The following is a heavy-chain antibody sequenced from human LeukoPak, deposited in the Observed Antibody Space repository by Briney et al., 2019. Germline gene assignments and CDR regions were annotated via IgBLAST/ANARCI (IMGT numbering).Heavy chain of an antibody. CDR2: ITGFRGNT. J-gene: IGHJ4*02. CDR3: ARVGHVELGRPYLGIFDY. V-gene: IGHV1-18*01. CDR1: GYTFTDYS. Sequence: ASVKVSCKASGYTFTDYSVTWVRQAPGQGLEWIGWITGFRGNTNYAQKFQGRVTMTTDTSTSTVYMELRSLTSDDTAVYYCARVGHVELGRPYLGIFDYWGQGSLVTVSS. D-gene: IGHD1-1*01.